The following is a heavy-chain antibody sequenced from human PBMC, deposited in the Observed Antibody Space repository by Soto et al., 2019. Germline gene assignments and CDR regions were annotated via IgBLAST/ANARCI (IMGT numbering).Heavy chain of an antibody. J-gene: IGHJ4*02. Sequence: GGSLRLSCAASGFTFSNYWMSWVRQAPGKGLEWVANIKQDGSGKYYVDSVKGRFTISRDNAKKSLYLRMNSLRAEDTAVYYCARESMAAYFDYWGQATLVTVSS. CDR2: IKQDGSGK. CDR3: ARESMAAYFDY. D-gene: IGHD6-6*01. V-gene: IGHV3-7*01. CDR1: GFTFSNYW.